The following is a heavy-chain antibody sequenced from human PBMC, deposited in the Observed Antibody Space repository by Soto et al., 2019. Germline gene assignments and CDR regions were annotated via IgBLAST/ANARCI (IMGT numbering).Heavy chain of an antibody. CDR1: GGTFSCYA. CDR2: IIPIFGTA. V-gene: IGHV1-69*13. Sequence: GASVKVSCKASGGTFSCYAISWVRQAPGQGLEWMGGIIPIFGTANYAQKFQGRVTITADESTSTAYMELSSLRSEDTAVYYCARDVPAYCGGDCYSDEYWGQGTLVTVSS. D-gene: IGHD2-21*02. J-gene: IGHJ4*02. CDR3: ARDVPAYCGGDCYSDEY.